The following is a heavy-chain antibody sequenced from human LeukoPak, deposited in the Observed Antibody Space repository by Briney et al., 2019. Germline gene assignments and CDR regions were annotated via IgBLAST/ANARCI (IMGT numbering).Heavy chain of an antibody. CDR3: AKGFGIVGTTDHFDY. CDR1: GFTFSSYA. Sequence: AGGSLRLSCAASGFTFSSYAMHWVRQAPGKGLEWVAVISYDGSNKYYADSVKGRFTISRDNSKNTLYLQMNSLRAEDTAVYYCAKGFGIVGTTDHFDYWGQGTLVTVSS. J-gene: IGHJ4*02. CDR2: ISYDGSNK. D-gene: IGHD1-26*01. V-gene: IGHV3-30*04.